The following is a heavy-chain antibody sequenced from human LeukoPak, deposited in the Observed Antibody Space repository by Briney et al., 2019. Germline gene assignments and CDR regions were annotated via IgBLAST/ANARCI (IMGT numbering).Heavy chain of an antibody. J-gene: IGHJ5*02. Sequence: SETLSLTCAVYGESFSGYYWSWIRQPPGKGLEWIGDINHSGTTNYNPSLKSRVTISVDTFKNQFSLKLSSVTAADTAVYYCARPPYCSGGSCYRGWFDPWGQGTLVTVSS. CDR3: ARPPYCSGGSCYRGWFDP. CDR1: GESFSGYY. D-gene: IGHD2-15*01. CDR2: INHSGTT. V-gene: IGHV4-34*01.